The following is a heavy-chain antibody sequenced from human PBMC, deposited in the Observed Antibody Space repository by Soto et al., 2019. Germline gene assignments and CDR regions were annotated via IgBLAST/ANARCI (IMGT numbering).Heavy chain of an antibody. CDR3: ARGSEAYDSSGYPGLD. CDR1: GGTFSSYA. CDR2: IIPIFGTA. Sequence: EASVKVSCKASGGTFSSYAISWVRQAPGQGLEWMGGIIPIFGTANYAQKFQGRVTITADESTSTAYMELSSLRSEDTAVYYCARGSEAYDSSGYPGLDWGQGTLVTVSS. J-gene: IGHJ4*02. D-gene: IGHD3-22*01. V-gene: IGHV1-69*13.